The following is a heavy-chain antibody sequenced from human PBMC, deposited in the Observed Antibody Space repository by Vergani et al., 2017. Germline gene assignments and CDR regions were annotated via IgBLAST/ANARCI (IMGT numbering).Heavy chain of an antibody. CDR2: ISSSGSTI. CDR1: GFTFSDYY. CDR3: AGDGGDFWSGYHYYCGMDV. D-gene: IGHD3-3*01. J-gene: IGHJ6*02. Sequence: QVQLVESGGGLVKPGGSLRLSCAASGFTFSDYYMSWIRQAPGKGLEWGTYISSSGSTIYYADSVKGRFTISRDNAKNSLYLPLNSLGAEDTAVYCCAGDGGDFWSGYHYYCGMDVWGQGTTVTVSS. V-gene: IGHV3-11*01.